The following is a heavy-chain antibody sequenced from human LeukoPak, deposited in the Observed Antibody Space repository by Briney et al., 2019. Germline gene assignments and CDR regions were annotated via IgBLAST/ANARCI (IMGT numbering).Heavy chain of an antibody. J-gene: IGHJ4*02. V-gene: IGHV1-18*01. CDR2: ISAYNGNT. Sequence: ASVKVSCKASGYTFTSYGISWVRQAPGQGLEWMGWISAYNGNTNYAQKLQGRVTMTTDTSTSTAYMELRSPRSDDTAVYYCARLCGGDCYRSFDYWGQGTLVTVSS. CDR1: GYTFTSYG. D-gene: IGHD2-21*02. CDR3: ARLCGGDCYRSFDY.